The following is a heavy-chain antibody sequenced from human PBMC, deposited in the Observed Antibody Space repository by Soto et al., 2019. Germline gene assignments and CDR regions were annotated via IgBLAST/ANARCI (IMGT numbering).Heavy chain of an antibody. CDR2: ISGSGGST. CDR3: AREGYCSGGGCSGGMDV. CDR1: GFTFSSYA. J-gene: IGHJ6*02. D-gene: IGHD2-15*01. Sequence: GGSLRLSCAASGFTFSSYAMSWVRQAPGKGLEWVSAISGSGGSTYYADPVKGRFSITRDNSKNTLFLQLNSLRGDDTAVYYCAREGYCSGGGCSGGMDVWGQGTTVTVSS. V-gene: IGHV3-23*01.